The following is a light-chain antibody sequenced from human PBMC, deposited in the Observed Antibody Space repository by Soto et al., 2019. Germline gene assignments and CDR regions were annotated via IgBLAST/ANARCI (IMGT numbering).Light chain of an antibody. CDR1: QGMNYV. V-gene: IGKV1-27*01. Sequence: SQITPSPSSLSASVGDGVTITCRASQGMNYVLAWYHQKPGKVPTLLIYASSTLQSVVPSRFSGSGSGTAFTLTISSLQTVAVATYYCQKHNSGPFTFDPGNKVD. CDR3: QKHNSGPFT. CDR2: ASS. J-gene: IGKJ3*01.